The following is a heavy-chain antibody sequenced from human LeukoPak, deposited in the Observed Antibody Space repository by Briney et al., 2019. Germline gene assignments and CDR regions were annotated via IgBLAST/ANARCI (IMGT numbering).Heavy chain of an antibody. CDR3: ARVRRIITIFGVVILDAFDI. CDR2: IYYSGST. CDR1: GGSISSYY. J-gene: IGHJ3*02. D-gene: IGHD3-3*01. V-gene: IGHV4-59*01. Sequence: WETLSLTCTVSGGSISSYYWSWIRQPPGTGLEWIGCIYYSGSTNYNPSLKSRVTISVDTSKNQFSLRLSSVTAADTAVYYCARVRRIITIFGVVILDAFDIWGQGTMVTVSS.